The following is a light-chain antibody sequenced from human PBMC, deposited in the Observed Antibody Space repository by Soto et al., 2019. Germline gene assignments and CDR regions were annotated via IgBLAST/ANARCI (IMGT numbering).Light chain of an antibody. CDR3: QQYNNWPYT. J-gene: IGKJ2*01. V-gene: IGKV3D-15*01. CDR1: QPIASN. CDR2: GAS. Sequence: EIMMTQYPRTVSVSPGDRVALSCRASQPIASNVAWYKQRPGQPPRLLIYGASTRAPDVPDGFSGSGSGTQFTLTITSLHSEDFAAYFCQQYNNWPYTFGQGTTVEI.